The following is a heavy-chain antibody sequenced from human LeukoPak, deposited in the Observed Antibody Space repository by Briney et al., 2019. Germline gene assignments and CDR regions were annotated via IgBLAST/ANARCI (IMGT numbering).Heavy chain of an antibody. CDR2: ISGSGGST. V-gene: IGHV3-23*01. D-gene: IGHD6-13*01. CDR1: GFTFSSYA. CDR3: AKDPNIHSRSWPFYYYGMDV. Sequence: GGSLRLSCAASGFTFSSYAMSWVRQAPGKGLEWVSAISGSGGSTYYADSVKGRFTISRDNSKNTLYLRMNSLRAEDTAVYYCAKDPNIHSRSWPFYYYGMDVWGQGTTVTVSS. J-gene: IGHJ6*02.